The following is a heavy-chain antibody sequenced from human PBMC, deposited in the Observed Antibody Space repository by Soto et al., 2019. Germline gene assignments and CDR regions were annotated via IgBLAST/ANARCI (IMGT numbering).Heavy chain of an antibody. CDR2: IYYSGST. J-gene: IGHJ4*02. D-gene: IGHD6-13*01. CDR3: ARRRPIGDFIAAAAPVDY. Sequence: PSETLSLTWTVSGGSISNSSYYWGWIRQPPGKGLEWIGSIYYSGSTYYNPSLKSRVTISVDTSKNQFSLKLSSVTAADTAVYYCARRRPIGDFIAAAAPVDYWGQGTLVTVSS. CDR1: GGSISNSSYY. V-gene: IGHV4-39*01.